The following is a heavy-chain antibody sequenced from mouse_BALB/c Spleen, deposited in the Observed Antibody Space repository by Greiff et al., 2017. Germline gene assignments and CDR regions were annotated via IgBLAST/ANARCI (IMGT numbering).Heavy chain of an antibody. CDR3: ARGGYGSSPFAY. Sequence: VKLVESGPGLVAPSQSLSITCTVSGFSLTSYGVHWVRQPPGKGLEWLGVIWAGGSTNYNSALMSRLSISKDNSKSQVFLKMNSLQTDDTAMYYCARGGYGSSPFAYWGQGTLVTVSA. CDR2: IWAGGST. CDR1: GFSLTSYG. J-gene: IGHJ3*01. V-gene: IGHV2-9*02. D-gene: IGHD1-1*01.